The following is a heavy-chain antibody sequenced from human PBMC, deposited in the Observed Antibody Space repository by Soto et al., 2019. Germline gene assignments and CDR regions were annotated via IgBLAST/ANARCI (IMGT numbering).Heavy chain of an antibody. CDR1: GYNFIDYV. Sequence: QVQLVQSGAEVKKPGASVRVACKTSGYNFIDYVISWVRQAPGQGLEWVGWISASNGDSNFAQKVQGRVTMTTDTSTSTVYRELRSLRSDASGVYFCARAATTTEKYYYYMDVWGKGTTVTVSS. J-gene: IGHJ6*03. D-gene: IGHD1-26*01. CDR2: ISASNGDS. CDR3: ARAATTTEKYYYYMDV. V-gene: IGHV1-18*01.